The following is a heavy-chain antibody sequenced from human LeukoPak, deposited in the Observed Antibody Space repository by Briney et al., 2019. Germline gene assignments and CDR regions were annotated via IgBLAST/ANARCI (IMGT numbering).Heavy chain of an antibody. V-gene: IGHV1-69*13. CDR1: GGTFSSYA. CDR2: IIPIFGTA. CDR3: ARAGIAVAGQRLQALGPVDW. D-gene: IGHD6-19*01. J-gene: IGHJ4*02. Sequence: SVKVSCKASGGTFSSYAISWVRQAPGQGLEWMVGIIPIFGTANYAQKFQGRVTITADESTSTAYMELSSLRSDDTAVYYCARAGIAVAGQRLQALGPVDWWGQGTLVTVSS.